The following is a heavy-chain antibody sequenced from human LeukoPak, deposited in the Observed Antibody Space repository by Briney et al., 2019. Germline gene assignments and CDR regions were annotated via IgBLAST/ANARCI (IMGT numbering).Heavy chain of an antibody. CDR1: GFTFSSYE. J-gene: IGHJ3*02. CDR3: AKPVLDYYDSIGSSLAFDI. V-gene: IGHV3-30*02. CDR2: IRYDGSNK. D-gene: IGHD3-22*01. Sequence: GGSLRLSCAASGFTFSSYEMAWVRQAPGKGLEWVAFIRYDGSNKYYADSVKGRFTISRDNSKNTLYLQMNSLRAEDTAVYYCAKPVLDYYDSIGSSLAFDIWGQGTMVTVSS.